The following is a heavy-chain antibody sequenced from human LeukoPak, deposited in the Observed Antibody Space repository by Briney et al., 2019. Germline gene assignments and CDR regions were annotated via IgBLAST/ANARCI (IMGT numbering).Heavy chain of an antibody. CDR1: GGSISSSSYY. CDR3: ARGRFGDSARRGNRYYMDV. Sequence: PSETLSLTCTVSGGSISSSSYYWSWIRQPPGKGLEWIGEINHSGSTNYNPSLKSRVTISVDTSKNQFSLKLSSVTAADTGMYYCARGRFGDSARRGNRYYMDVWGKGTTVTISS. V-gene: IGHV4-39*07. CDR2: INHSGST. J-gene: IGHJ6*03. D-gene: IGHD3-10*01.